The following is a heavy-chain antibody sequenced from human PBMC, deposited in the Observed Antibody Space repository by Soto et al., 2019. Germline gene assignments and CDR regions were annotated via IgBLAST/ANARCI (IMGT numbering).Heavy chain of an antibody. CDR3: ARGRSRGDYSYYYYYYMDV. CDR1: GGYFSGYY. Sequence: SETRSLTCAVYGGYFSGYYWSWIRQPPGKGLEWIGEINHSGSTNYNPSLKSRVTISVDTSKNQFSLKLSSVTAADTAVYYCARGRSRGDYSYYYYYYMDVWGKGTTVTVSS. CDR2: INHSGST. D-gene: IGHD4-17*01. J-gene: IGHJ6*03. V-gene: IGHV4-34*01.